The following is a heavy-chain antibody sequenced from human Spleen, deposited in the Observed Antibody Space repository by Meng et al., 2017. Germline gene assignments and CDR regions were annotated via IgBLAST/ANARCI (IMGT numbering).Heavy chain of an antibody. CDR3: ARDRTYYYGSGDWYFDL. CDR2: IYYSGST. Sequence: QETSPGVVNPSHSLSPALPVSGGSNSSGGYSWSLIRQHPWKGLELIVYIYYSGSTYYNPSLKSRVTISADTSKNQFSLKLSSVTAADTAVYYCARDRTYYYGSGDWYFDLWGRGTLVTVSS. J-gene: IGHJ2*01. V-gene: IGHV4-31*02. CDR1: GGSNSSGGYS. D-gene: IGHD3-10*01.